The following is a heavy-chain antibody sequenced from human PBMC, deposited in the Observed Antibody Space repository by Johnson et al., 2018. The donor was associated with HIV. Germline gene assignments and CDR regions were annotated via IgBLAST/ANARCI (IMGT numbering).Heavy chain of an antibody. CDR3: VREELYSGSSNAFDI. D-gene: IGHD1-26*01. J-gene: IGHJ3*02. V-gene: IGHV3-66*01. Sequence: VQLVESGGGLVQPGGSLRLSCAASGFTVSSNYMSWVRQAPGKGLEWVSVIYSGGRTFYADAVKGRFTISRDNSKNTLYLQMNSLRAEDTAGYYCVREELYSGSSNAFDIWGQGAMVTVSS. CDR1: GFTVSSNY. CDR2: IYSGGRT.